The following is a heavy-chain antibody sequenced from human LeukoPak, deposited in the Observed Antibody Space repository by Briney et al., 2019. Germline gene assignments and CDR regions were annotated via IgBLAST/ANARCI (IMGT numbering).Heavy chain of an antibody. CDR3: AKALGFRAPDS. V-gene: IGHV3-23*01. Sequence: GGSLRLSCVASGFTFSSYVMNWVRQAPGKGLEWVSVISGGGGSTHYADSVKGRFTISRDNSKNTLYLQMNSLRVEDTAVYHCAKALGFRAPDSWGQGTLVTVSS. CDR1: GFTFSSYV. CDR2: ISGGGGST. J-gene: IGHJ4*02.